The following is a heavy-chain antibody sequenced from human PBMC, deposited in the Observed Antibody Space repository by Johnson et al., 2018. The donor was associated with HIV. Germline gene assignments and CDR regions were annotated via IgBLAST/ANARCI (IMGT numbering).Heavy chain of an antibody. Sequence: VQLVESGGGLVKPGGSLRVSCAASGFTFGDYAMHWVRQAPGKGLEWVSGISWNSGSIGYADSVKGRFTISRANAKNSLYLQMNSLRAEDTALYYCAKGRVVVAATEAFDIWGQGTMVTVSS. D-gene: IGHD2-15*01. CDR3: AKGRVVVAATEAFDI. CDR2: ISWNSGSI. V-gene: IGHV3-9*01. CDR1: GFTFGDYA. J-gene: IGHJ3*02.